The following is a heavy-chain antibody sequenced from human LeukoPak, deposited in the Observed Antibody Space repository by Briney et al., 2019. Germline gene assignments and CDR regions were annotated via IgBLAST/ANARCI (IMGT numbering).Heavy chain of an antibody. CDR3: ARDGGYYYDSSAPDY. J-gene: IGHJ4*02. Sequence: PGGSLRLSCAASGFTFSSYWMSWVRQAPGKGLEWVANIKQDGSEKYYVDSVKGRFTISRDNAKNSLYLQMNSLRAEDTAVYYCARDGGYYYDSSAPDYWGQGTLVTVSS. V-gene: IGHV3-7*01. CDR1: GFTFSSYW. CDR2: IKQDGSEK. D-gene: IGHD3-22*01.